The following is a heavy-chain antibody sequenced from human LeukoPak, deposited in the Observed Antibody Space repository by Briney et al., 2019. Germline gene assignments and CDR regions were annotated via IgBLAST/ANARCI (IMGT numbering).Heavy chain of an antibody. CDR3: AREGYSYGYDH. J-gene: IGHJ5*02. CDR2: ISSSSSYI. Sequence: GGSLRLSCAASGFTFSNYQMNWVRQAPGKGLEWVSCISSSSSYIYYADSMKGRFTISRDNAKNSLFLQMNSLRAEDTAVYYCAREGYSYGYDHWGQGTLVTVSS. D-gene: IGHD5-18*01. CDR1: GFTFSNYQ. V-gene: IGHV3-21*01.